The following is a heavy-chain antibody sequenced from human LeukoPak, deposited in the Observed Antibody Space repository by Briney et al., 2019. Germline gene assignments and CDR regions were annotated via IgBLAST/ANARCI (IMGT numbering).Heavy chain of an antibody. Sequence: SETLSLTCTVSGGSISSYYWSWIRQPPGKGLEWIGYIYYSGSTNYNPSLKSRVTISVDTSKNQFSLKLSSVTAADTAVYYCAVIDSGWYFDYWGQGTLVTVSS. CDR1: GGSISSYY. CDR3: AVIDSGWYFDY. J-gene: IGHJ4*02. CDR2: IYYSGST. D-gene: IGHD6-19*01. V-gene: IGHV4-59*01.